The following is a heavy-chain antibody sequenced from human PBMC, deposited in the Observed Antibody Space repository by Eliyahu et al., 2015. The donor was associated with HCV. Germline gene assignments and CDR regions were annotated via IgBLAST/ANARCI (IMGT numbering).Heavy chain of an antibody. CDR3: ARGMSSSWPTSDLDY. Sequence: QVQLVQSGAEVKKPGASVKVXCKASGYTFTGYYMHWVRQAPGQGLEWMGRINPNSGGTNYAQKFQGRVTMTRDTSISTAYMELSRLRSDDTAVYYCARGMSSSWPTSDLDYWGQGTLVTVSS. CDR2: INPNSGGT. D-gene: IGHD6-13*01. V-gene: IGHV1-2*06. J-gene: IGHJ4*02. CDR1: GYTFTGYY.